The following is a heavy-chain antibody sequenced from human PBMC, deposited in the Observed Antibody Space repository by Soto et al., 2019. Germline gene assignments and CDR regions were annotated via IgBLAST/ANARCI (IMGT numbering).Heavy chain of an antibody. CDR1: GYTFTGYY. CDR2: INPNSGGT. J-gene: IGHJ6*02. D-gene: IGHD6-19*01. CDR3: ARDRIAVAPYYYGMDV. Sequence: ASVKVSCKASGYTFTGYYMHWVRQAPGQGLEWMGWINPNSGGTNYAQKFQGWVTMTRDTSISTAYMELSRLRSDDTAVYYCARDRIAVAPYYYGMDVWGQGTTVTVSS. V-gene: IGHV1-2*04.